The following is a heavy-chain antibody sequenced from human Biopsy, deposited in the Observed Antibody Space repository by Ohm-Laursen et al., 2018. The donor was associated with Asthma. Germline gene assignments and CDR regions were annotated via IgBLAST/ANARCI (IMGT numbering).Heavy chain of an antibody. J-gene: IGHJ4*02. CDR3: AREGVAGTHIED. V-gene: IGHV3-30-3*01. Sequence: SLRLSCTAARFTYEMHWVRQAPGKGLEWVAVISYDGSSIYYADSVKGRFTISRDNSKNTLSLQMNSLTAEDTAVYYCAREGVAGTHIEDWGQGTLVTVSP. D-gene: IGHD6-19*01. CDR1: RFTYE. CDR2: ISYDGSSI.